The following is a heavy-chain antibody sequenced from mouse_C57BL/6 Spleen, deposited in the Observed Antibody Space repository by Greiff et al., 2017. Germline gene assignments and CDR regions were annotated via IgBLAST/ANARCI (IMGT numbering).Heavy chain of an antibody. CDR1: GFSFNTYA. Sequence: EVMLVESGGGLVQPKGSLKLSCAASGFSFNTYAMNWVRQAPGQGLEWVARIRRKSNNYATYYADSVKDRFTISRDDSESMLYLQMNNLKTEDTAMDCCVREGGLRGAHYFDDRGQGATLTVSS. D-gene: IGHD2-4*01. CDR3: VREGGLRGAHYFDD. J-gene: IGHJ2*01. CDR2: IRRKSNNYAT. V-gene: IGHV10-1*01.